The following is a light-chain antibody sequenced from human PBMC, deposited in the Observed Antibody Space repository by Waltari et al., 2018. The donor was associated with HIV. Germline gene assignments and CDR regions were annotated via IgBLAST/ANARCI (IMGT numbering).Light chain of an antibody. CDR1: QSVSNN. CDR3: QQYNQGPLGIT. Sequence: EIVMTQSPATLSVSPGGRATLFCRASQSVSNNLAWYQQKPGQGPRLLMYGATTRATGIPARFGGSGSGTEFTLTISSLQSEDFGLYYCQQYNQGPLGITFGPGTKVDIK. V-gene: IGKV3-15*01. CDR2: GAT. J-gene: IGKJ3*01.